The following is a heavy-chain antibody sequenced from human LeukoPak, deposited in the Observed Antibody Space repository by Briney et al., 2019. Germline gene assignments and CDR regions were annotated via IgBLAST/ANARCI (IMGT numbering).Heavy chain of an antibody. Sequence: SETLSLTCTVSGGSISNYYWSWIQQPPGKGLEWIGYIYNSGSTNYNPSLKSRVTISEDTSKNQFSLKLSSVTTADTAVYYCARGYSGYDYYYYYAMDVWGQGTTVTVSS. J-gene: IGHJ6*02. CDR3: ARGYSGYDYYYYYAMDV. CDR1: GGSISNYY. D-gene: IGHD5-12*01. CDR2: IYNSGST. V-gene: IGHV4-59*01.